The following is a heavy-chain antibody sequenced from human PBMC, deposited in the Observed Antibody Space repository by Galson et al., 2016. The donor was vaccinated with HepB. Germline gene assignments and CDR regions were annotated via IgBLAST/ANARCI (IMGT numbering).Heavy chain of an antibody. CDR2: IGGGGGSP. V-gene: IGHV3-23*01. D-gene: IGHD5-24*01. CDR3: AKDDDDYNDAFDI. J-gene: IGHJ3*02. CDR1: GFTSSNFA. Sequence: SLRLSCAASGFTSSNFAMSWVRQAPGKGLEWVSAIGGGGGSPSYADSVKGRFTISRDNSKNTLYLEMNSLRAEDTAVYYCAKDDDDYNDAFDIWGQGTMVTVSS.